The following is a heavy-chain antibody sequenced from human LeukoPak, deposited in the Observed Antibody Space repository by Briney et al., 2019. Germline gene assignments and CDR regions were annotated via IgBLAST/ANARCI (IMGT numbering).Heavy chain of an antibody. Sequence: GGSLRLSCAASGFTFRSYAMSWVRQAPGKGLEWVSAISGSGGSTYYADSVKGRFTISRDNSKNTLYLQMNSLRAEDTAVYYCAKDGTTMIVVVYYFDYWGQGTLVTVSS. D-gene: IGHD3-22*01. CDR2: ISGSGGST. CDR3: AKDGTTMIVVVYYFDY. V-gene: IGHV3-23*01. J-gene: IGHJ4*02. CDR1: GFTFRSYA.